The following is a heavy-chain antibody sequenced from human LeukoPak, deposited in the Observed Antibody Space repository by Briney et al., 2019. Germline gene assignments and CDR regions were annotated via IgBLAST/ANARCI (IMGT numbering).Heavy chain of an antibody. CDR1: GGSISSSSYY. D-gene: IGHD5-18*01. CDR3: ATIRDTALRYWYFDF. V-gene: IGHV4-61*01. Sequence: SETLSRTCTVSGGSISSSSYYWSWIRQPPGKGLEWIGYIYYSGSTSYNPSLKSRVSISVDTSKNQFSLKLSSVTAADTAVYYCATIRDTALRYWYFDFWGRGTLVTVSS. CDR2: IYYSGST. J-gene: IGHJ2*01.